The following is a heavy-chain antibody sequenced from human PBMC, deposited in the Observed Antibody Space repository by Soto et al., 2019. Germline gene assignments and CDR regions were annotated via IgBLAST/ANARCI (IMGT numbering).Heavy chain of an antibody. CDR1: GFTFSSYE. D-gene: IGHD3-3*01. J-gene: IGHJ6*02. CDR2: ISSSGSTI. CDR3: ARGSPVGYYDFFSGYYSNNYYYVMDV. V-gene: IGHV3-48*03. Sequence: GGSLRLSCAASGFTFSSYEMNWVRQAPGKGLGWVSYISSSGSTIYYADSVKGRFTISRDNAKNSLYLQMNSLRAEDTAVYYCARGSPVGYYDFFSGYYSNNYYYVMDVWGQGTSVIVSS.